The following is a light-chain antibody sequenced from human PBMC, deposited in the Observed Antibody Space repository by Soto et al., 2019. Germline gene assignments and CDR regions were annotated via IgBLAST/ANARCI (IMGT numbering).Light chain of an antibody. CDR3: LQYGGSPRT. Sequence: EIVLTQSPGTLSLSPGERATLSCRASQTVISSYLAWYQQKPGQAPRLLIFGASSRATGIPDRFSGSGSGTDLTLTITGLAPDDFALSSCLQYGGSPRTFGQGTKLEIK. V-gene: IGKV3-20*01. J-gene: IGKJ2*01. CDR2: GAS. CDR1: QTVISSY.